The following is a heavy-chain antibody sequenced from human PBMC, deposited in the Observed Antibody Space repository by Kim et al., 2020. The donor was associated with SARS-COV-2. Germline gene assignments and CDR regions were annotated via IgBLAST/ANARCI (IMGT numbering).Heavy chain of an antibody. D-gene: IGHD2-2*01. Sequence: SETLSLTCTVSNGPINGYYWSWIRQPPGRGLEWIGYIYYSGSTNYNPSPKSRVTISVDTSKNQFSLKVSSVTAADTAVYYCANTQYQSFGMDVRGQGTTVAVSS. V-gene: IGHV4-59*13. CDR2: IYYSGST. CDR1: NGPINGYY. CDR3: ANTQYQSFGMDV. J-gene: IGHJ6*02.